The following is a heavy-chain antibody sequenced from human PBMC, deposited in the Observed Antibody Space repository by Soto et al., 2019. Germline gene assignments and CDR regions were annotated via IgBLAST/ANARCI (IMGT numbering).Heavy chain of an antibody. V-gene: IGHV4-59*08. CDR3: ARLAHHYYYYYMDV. CDR1: GGSISSYY. Sequence: RLSETLSLTCTVSGGSISSYYWSWIRQPPGKGLEWIGYIYYSGSTNYNPSLKSRVTISVDTSKNQFSLKLSSVTAADTAVYYCARLAHHYYYYYMDVWGKGTTVTVSS. CDR2: IYYSGST. J-gene: IGHJ6*03.